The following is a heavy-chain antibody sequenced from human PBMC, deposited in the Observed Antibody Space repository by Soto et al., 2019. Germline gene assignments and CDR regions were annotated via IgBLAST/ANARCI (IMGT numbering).Heavy chain of an antibody. CDR1: GYTFTSYY. Sequence: ATSVKVSCKASGYTFTSYYMHWVRQAPGQGLEWMGIINPSGGSTSYAQKFQGRVTMTRDTSTSTVYMELSSLRSEDTYVYSCARVTAAYCGGDCYSDYFQHWGQGTLVTVSS. V-gene: IGHV1-46*01. J-gene: IGHJ1*01. CDR3: ARVTAAYCGGDCYSDYFQH. D-gene: IGHD2-21*02. CDR2: INPSGGST.